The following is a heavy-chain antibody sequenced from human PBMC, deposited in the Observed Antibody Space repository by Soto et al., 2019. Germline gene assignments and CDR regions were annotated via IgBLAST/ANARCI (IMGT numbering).Heavy chain of an antibody. CDR1: GGTFSSYA. D-gene: IGHD5-18*01. CDR2: IIPIFGTA. CDR3: ASKGYSADTGAFDI. J-gene: IGHJ3*02. V-gene: IGHV1-69*13. Sequence: SVKVSCKASGGTFSSYAISWVRQAPGQGLEWMGGIIPIFGTANYAQKFQGRVTITADESTSTAYMELSSLRSEDTAVYYCASKGYSADTGAFDIWGQGTMVTVSS.